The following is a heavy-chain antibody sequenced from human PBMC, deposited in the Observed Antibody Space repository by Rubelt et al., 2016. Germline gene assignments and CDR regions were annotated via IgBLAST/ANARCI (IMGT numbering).Heavy chain of an antibody. CDR3: AGGYITSGYNWFDP. D-gene: IGHD1-14*01. J-gene: IGHJ5*02. Sequence: QVQLQQWGAGLLKPSETLSLTCAVYGGSFSGYYLSWIRQPPGKGLEWIGEINHSGSTNYNPSLKSRVTISVDTSKNQFSLKLSSVTAADTAVYYCAGGYITSGYNWFDPWGQGTLVTVSS. CDR2: INHSGST. CDR1: GGSFSGYY. V-gene: IGHV4-34*01.